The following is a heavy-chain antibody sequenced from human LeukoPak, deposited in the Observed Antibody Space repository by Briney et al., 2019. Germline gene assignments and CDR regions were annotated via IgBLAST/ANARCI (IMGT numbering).Heavy chain of an antibody. CDR3: AGEARGLTTVEN. CDR2: ISSSGST. Sequence: SETLSLTCTVSGDSISSGDYYWSWIRQPAGKGLEWIGRISSSGSTYYNPSLKSRVTISVDTSKNQFSLKLSSVTAADTAVYYCAGEARGLTTVENWGQGTLVTVSS. CDR1: GDSISSGDYY. V-gene: IGHV4-61*02. D-gene: IGHD4-17*01. J-gene: IGHJ4*02.